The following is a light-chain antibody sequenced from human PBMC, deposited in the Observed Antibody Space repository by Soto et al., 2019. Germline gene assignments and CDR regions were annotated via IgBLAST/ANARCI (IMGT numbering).Light chain of an antibody. V-gene: IGLV2-14*01. CDR1: SSDVAGYNY. Sequence: QSALTQPASVSGSPGQSITISCTGTSSDVAGYNYVSWYQQHPGKAPKLMIYDVSNRPSGVSNRFSGSKSGNTASLTISGLQAEDEADYYCSSYTSSSTLEVFGTGTKVTVL. J-gene: IGLJ1*01. CDR3: SSYTSSSTLEV. CDR2: DVS.